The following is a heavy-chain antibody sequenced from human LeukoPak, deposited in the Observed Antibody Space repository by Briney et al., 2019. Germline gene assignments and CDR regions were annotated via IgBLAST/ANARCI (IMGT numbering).Heavy chain of an antibody. CDR2: LSGSGSDV. V-gene: IGHV3-11*01. CDR1: GFTFSDHY. CDR3: SRGHYGMDV. Sequence: GGSLRLSCAASGFTFSDHYMSRIRQAPGKGLEWLSYLSGSGSDVYHADSVKGRFTISRDNAKNSVYLQMDGLRAEDTAVYYCSRGHYGMDVWGQGTTVTVSS. J-gene: IGHJ6*02.